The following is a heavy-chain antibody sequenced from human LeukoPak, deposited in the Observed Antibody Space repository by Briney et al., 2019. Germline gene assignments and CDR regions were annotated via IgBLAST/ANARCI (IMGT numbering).Heavy chain of an antibody. CDR1: GGSFSGYH. CDR2: INHSGST. D-gene: IGHD4-11*01. J-gene: IGHJ4*02. Sequence: SETLSLTCAVYGGSFSGYHWSWIRQPPGKGLEWIGEINHSGSTNYNPPLKSRVTISVDTSKNQFSLKLSSVTAADTAVYYCATYFTVTEYYFDYWGQGTLVTVSS. CDR3: ATYFTVTEYYFDY. V-gene: IGHV4-34*01.